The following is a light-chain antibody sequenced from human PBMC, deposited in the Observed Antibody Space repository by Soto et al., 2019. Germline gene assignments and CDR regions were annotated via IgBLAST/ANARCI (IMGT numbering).Light chain of an antibody. Sequence: VLTQPRSVSGSPGQSVTISCTGTSSDIGGYNYVSWYQQHPGKAPKLMIYDVSERPSGVPDRFSASKSGNTASLTISGLQAEDEADYYCCSYAGSYTHVLFGGGTKVTVL. J-gene: IGLJ2*01. V-gene: IGLV2-11*01. CDR1: SSDIGGYNY. CDR2: DVS. CDR3: CSYAGSYTHVL.